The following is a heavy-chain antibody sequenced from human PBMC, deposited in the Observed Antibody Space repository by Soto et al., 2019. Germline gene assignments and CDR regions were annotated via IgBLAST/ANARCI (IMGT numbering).Heavy chain of an antibody. V-gene: IGHV3-15*01. CDR3: TTDPEKGEYCSSTSCHPEDWFDP. Sequence: PGGSLRLSCAASGFTFSNAWMSWVRQAPGKGLEWVGRIKSKTDGGTTDYAAPVKGRFTISRDDSKNTLYLQMNSLKTEDTAVYYCTTDPEKGEYCSSTSCHPEDWFDPWGQGTLVTVSS. CDR2: IKSKTDGGTT. J-gene: IGHJ5*02. CDR1: GFTFSNAW. D-gene: IGHD2-2*01.